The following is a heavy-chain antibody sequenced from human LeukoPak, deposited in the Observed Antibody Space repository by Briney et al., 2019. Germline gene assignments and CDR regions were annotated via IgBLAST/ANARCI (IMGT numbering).Heavy chain of an antibody. Sequence: ASVKVSCKASGYTFSGYYIHWLRQATGQGLEWMGYVGPKKGDTNYAQRFQGRVTMTTDTSINTVYMDLSGPRSDDTAIYYCARVTSYMDSAAHLPYYFDYWGQGTLVTVSS. CDR3: ARVTSYMDSAAHLPYYFDY. V-gene: IGHV1-2*02. CDR2: VGPKKGDT. CDR1: GYTFSGYY. J-gene: IGHJ4*02. D-gene: IGHD1-26*01.